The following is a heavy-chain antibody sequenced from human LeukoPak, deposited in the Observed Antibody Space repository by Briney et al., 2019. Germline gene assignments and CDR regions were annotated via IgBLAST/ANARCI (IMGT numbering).Heavy chain of an antibody. CDR1: GGSISSYY. CDR2: IYYSGST. Sequence: SGTLSLTCTVSGGSISSYYWSWIRQPPGKGLEWIGYIYYSGSTNYNPSLKSRVTISVDTSKNQFSLKLSSVTAADTAVYYCARVLGVITFDAFDIWGQGTMVTVSS. J-gene: IGHJ3*02. CDR3: ARVLGVITFDAFDI. D-gene: IGHD3-22*01. V-gene: IGHV4-59*01.